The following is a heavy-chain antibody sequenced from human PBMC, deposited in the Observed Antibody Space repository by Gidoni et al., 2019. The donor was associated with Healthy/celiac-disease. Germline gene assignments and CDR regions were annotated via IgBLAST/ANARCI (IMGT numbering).Heavy chain of an antibody. J-gene: IGHJ3*02. Sequence: EVQLVESGGGLVQPGGSLRLSCAASGFTFSSYWLSWVRQAPGKGLEWVANIKQDGSEKYYVDSVKGRFTISRDNAKNSLYLQMNSLRAEDTAVYYCARESSKEAFDIWGQGTMVTVSS. CDR2: IKQDGSEK. CDR1: GFTFSSYW. CDR3: ARESSKEAFDI. V-gene: IGHV3-7*03.